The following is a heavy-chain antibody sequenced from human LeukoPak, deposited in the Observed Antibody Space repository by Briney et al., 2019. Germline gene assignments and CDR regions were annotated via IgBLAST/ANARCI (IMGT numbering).Heavy chain of an antibody. CDR1: GGSFSGYY. CDR3: ARGLLGYYSSTSCQTHGDY. Sequence: SETLSLTCAVYGGSFSGYYWSWIRQPPGKGLEWIGEINHSGSTNYNPSLKSRVTISVDTSKNQFSLKLSSVTAADTAVYYCARGLLGYYSSTSCQTHGDYWGQGTLVTVSS. V-gene: IGHV4-34*01. J-gene: IGHJ4*02. CDR2: INHSGST. D-gene: IGHD2-2*01.